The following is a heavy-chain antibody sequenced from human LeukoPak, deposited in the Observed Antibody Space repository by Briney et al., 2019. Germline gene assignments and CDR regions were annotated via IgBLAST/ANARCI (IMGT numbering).Heavy chain of an antibody. CDR3: AKDGYYSSANHFARLHFDL. Sequence: GGSLRLSCEASGFTFNAHAMNWVRQAPGKGLEWVSVISGDVRDTNYANPVKGRFTISRDNSKNAVFLQMDSLRVEDTAMYYCAKDGYYSSANHFARLHFDLWGRGALFTVSS. J-gene: IGHJ2*01. CDR1: GFTFNAHA. V-gene: IGHV3-23*01. D-gene: IGHD3-10*01. CDR2: ISGDVRDT.